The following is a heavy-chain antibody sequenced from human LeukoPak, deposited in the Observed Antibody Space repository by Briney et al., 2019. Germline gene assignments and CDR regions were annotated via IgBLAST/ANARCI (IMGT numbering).Heavy chain of an antibody. Sequence: PTETLSLTCAVYGGSFSGYYWSWIRQPPGKGLEWIGEINHSGSTNYNPSLKSRVTISVDTSKNQFSLKLSSVTAADTAVYYCARGRRRGADPANWFDPWGQGTLVTVSS. D-gene: IGHD1-1*01. CDR2: INHSGST. CDR1: GGSFSGYY. J-gene: IGHJ5*02. V-gene: IGHV4-34*01. CDR3: ARGRRRGADPANWFDP.